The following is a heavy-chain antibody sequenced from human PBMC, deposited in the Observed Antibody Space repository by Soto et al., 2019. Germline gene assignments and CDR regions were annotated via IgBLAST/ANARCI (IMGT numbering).Heavy chain of an antibody. CDR2: IIPIFGTA. D-gene: IGHD4-17*01. CDR1: GGTFSSYA. V-gene: IGHV1-69*05. CDR3: ARTLYGDNVDY. Sequence: SVKVSCKASGGTFSSYAISWVRQAPGQGLEWMGGIIPIFGTANYAQKLQGRVTMTRNTSISTAYMELSSLRSEDTAVYYCARTLYGDNVDYWGQGTLVTVSS. J-gene: IGHJ4*02.